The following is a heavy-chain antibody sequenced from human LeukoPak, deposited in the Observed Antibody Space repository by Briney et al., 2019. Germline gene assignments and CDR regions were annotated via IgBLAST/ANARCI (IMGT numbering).Heavy chain of an antibody. D-gene: IGHD6-19*01. V-gene: IGHV3-21*01. CDR3: ASWSGWSGSDY. CDR1: GFTFSSYS. J-gene: IGHJ4*02. CDR2: ISSSSYI. Sequence: GGSLRLSCAASGFTFSSYSMNWVRQAPGKGLEWVSSISSSSYIYYADSVKGRFTISRDNAKNSLYLQMNSLRAEDTAVYYCASWSGWSGSDYWGQGTLVTVSS.